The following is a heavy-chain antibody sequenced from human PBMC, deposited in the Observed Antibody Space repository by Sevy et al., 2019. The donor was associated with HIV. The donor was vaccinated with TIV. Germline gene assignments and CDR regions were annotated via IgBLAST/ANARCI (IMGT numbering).Heavy chain of an antibody. D-gene: IGHD3-10*01. CDR3: AKGLHYGSGSYYGGTDY. V-gene: IGHV3-30*04. CDR1: GFTFSSYA. CDR2: ILYDGSNE. Sequence: GGSLRLSCAASGFTFSSYAFHWVRQAPGKGLEWVAVILYDGSNEYYADSVKGRFTISRDNSKNTVYLQMNRLRTEDTAVYYCAKGLHYGSGSYYGGTDYWGQGTLVTVSS. J-gene: IGHJ4*02.